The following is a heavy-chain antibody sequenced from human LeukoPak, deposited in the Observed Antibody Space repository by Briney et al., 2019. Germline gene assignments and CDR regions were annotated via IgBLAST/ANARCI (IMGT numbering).Heavy chain of an antibody. CDR2: ISGSGGST. J-gene: IGHJ4*02. V-gene: IGHV3-23*01. CDR1: GFTFSSYA. CDR3: ARIRQRITMVRGVKYFDY. D-gene: IGHD3-10*01. Sequence: PGGSLRLSCAASGFTFSSYAMSWVRQAPGKGLEWVSAISGSGGSTYYADSVKGRFTISRDNSKNTLYLQMNSLRAEVTAVYYCARIRQRITMVRGVKYFDYWGQGTLVTVSS.